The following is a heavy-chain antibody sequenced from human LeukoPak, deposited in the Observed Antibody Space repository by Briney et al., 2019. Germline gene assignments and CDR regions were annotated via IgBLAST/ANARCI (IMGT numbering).Heavy chain of an antibody. CDR3: ARLRRSGSYQYYYYYYMGV. Sequence: SETLSLTCAVYGGSFSGYYWSWIRQPPGKGLEWIGEINHSGSTNYNPSLKSRVTISVDTSKNQFSLKLSSVTAADTAVYYCARLRRSGSYQYYYYYYMGVWGKGTTVTVSS. CDR1: GGSFSGYY. D-gene: IGHD3-10*01. J-gene: IGHJ6*03. CDR2: INHSGST. V-gene: IGHV4-34*01.